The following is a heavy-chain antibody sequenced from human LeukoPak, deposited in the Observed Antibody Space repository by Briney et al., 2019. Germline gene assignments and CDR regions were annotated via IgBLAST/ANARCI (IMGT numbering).Heavy chain of an antibody. CDR2: IYPGDSDT. CDR3: ARQITDQSSGYDSIDY. CDR1: GYRFTTYW. V-gene: IGHV5-51*01. J-gene: IGHJ4*02. Sequence: GESLKISCKASGYRFTTYWIGWVRQMPGKGLEWMGIIYPGDSDTRYSPSFEGQVTISADKTITTAYLQWSSLKASDTAMYYCARQITDQSSGYDSIDYWGQGTLVTVSS. D-gene: IGHD5-12*01.